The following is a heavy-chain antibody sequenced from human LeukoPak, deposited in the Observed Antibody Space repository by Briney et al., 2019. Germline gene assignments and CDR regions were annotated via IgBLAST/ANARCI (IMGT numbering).Heavy chain of an antibody. D-gene: IGHD5-12*01. CDR3: AETSGYDYGVGDY. Sequence: GGSLRLSCAASGFTFSSYAMSWVRQAPGKGLEWVSAISGSGGSTYYADSVKGRFTISRDNSKNTLYLQMNSLRAEDTAVYYRAETSGYDYGVGDYWGQGTLVTVSS. CDR1: GFTFSSYA. J-gene: IGHJ4*02. V-gene: IGHV3-23*01. CDR2: ISGSGGST.